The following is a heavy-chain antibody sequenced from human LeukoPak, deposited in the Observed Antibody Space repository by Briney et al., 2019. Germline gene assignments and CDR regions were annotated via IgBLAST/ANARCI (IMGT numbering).Heavy chain of an antibody. CDR3: AKDAQSIGSYFDS. CDR2: IVRSGGTT. V-gene: IGHV3-53*01. Sequence: GGSLRLSCAASGFTVSSNYMSWVRQAPGKGLEWVSVIVRSGGTTYDADFVKGRFTISRDNSKNILYLQMNNLRVDDTAIYYCAKDAQSIGSYFDSWGQGTLVTVS. D-gene: IGHD6-19*01. J-gene: IGHJ4*02. CDR1: GFTVSSNY.